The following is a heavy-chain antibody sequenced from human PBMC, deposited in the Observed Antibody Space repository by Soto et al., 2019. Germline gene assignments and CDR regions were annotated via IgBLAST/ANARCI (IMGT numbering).Heavy chain of an antibody. CDR3: ATNGHRPYYYDSSGRNYFDY. CDR2: FDPEDGET. CDR1: GYTLTELS. J-gene: IGHJ4*02. Sequence: ASVKVSCKVSGYTLTELSMHWVRQAPGKGLEWMGGFDPEDGETIYAQKFQGRVTMTEDTSTDTAYMELSSLRSEDTAVYYCATNGHRPYYYDSSGRNYFDYWGQGXLVTVSS. V-gene: IGHV1-24*01. D-gene: IGHD3-22*01.